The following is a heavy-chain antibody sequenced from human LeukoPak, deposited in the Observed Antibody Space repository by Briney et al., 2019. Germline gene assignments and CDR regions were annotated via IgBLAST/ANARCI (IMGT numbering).Heavy chain of an antibody. J-gene: IGHJ4*02. Sequence: GRSLRLSCAASGFTFSSYGMHWVRQAPGKGLERVAVISYDGNNKYYADSVQGRFTISRDNSKNTLYLQMNSLRAEDTAVYYCAKDRGVVPAAMEASYFDYWGQGTLVTVSS. CDR1: GFTFSSYG. CDR2: ISYDGNNK. V-gene: IGHV3-30*18. D-gene: IGHD2-2*01. CDR3: AKDRGVVPAAMEASYFDY.